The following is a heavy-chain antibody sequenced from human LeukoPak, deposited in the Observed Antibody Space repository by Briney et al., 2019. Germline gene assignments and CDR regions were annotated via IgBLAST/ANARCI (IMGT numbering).Heavy chain of an antibody. CDR1: GYTFTGYY. CDR3: ARVWAPGQTKNSGSYSVFDY. J-gene: IGHJ4*02. CDR2: INPNSGGT. V-gene: IGHV1-2*02. Sequence: ASVKVSCKASGYTFTGYYMHWVRQAPGQGLERMGWINPNSGGTNYAQKFQGRVTMTRDTSISTAYMELSRLRSGDTAVYYCARVWAPGQTKNSGSYSVFDYWGQGTLVTVSS. D-gene: IGHD1-26*01.